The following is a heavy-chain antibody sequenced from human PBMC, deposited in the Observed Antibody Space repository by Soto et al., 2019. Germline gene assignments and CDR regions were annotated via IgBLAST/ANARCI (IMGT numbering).Heavy chain of an antibody. J-gene: IGHJ4*02. CDR1: GCTFNSYG. CDR2: ISYDGRDK. Sequence: GGSLRLSCAASGCTFNSYGMHCVRQAPGKGLQWVTVISYDGRDKKYVDTVKGRFTISRDNSKNTLYLEMNSLRAEDTAVYYCAKDRDTYGAVYYFDFWGQGTLVTVSS. V-gene: IGHV3-30*18. CDR3: AKDRDTYGAVYYFDF. D-gene: IGHD5-18*01.